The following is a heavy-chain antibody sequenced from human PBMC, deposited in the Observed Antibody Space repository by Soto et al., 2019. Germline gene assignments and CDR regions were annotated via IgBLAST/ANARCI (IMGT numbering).Heavy chain of an antibody. CDR1: GGSFSGYY. Sequence: SETLSLTCAVYGGSFSGYYWSWIRQPPGKGLEWIGEINHSGSTNYNPSLKSRVTISVDTSKNQFSLKLSSVTAADTAVYYCARRTQGQTIVGATQVFWFDPWGQGTLVTVSS. D-gene: IGHD1-26*01. CDR3: ARRTQGQTIVGATQVFWFDP. V-gene: IGHV4-34*01. J-gene: IGHJ5*02. CDR2: INHSGST.